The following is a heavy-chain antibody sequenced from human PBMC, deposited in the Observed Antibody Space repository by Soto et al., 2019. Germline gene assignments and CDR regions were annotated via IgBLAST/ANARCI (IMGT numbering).Heavy chain of an antibody. D-gene: IGHD2-8*01. Sequence: XGSLGLSCATSGFTFSRNGMSWVRQAPGKGLDWVSGISRTGRNTYYADSVKGRFTISRDNSKNNLFFQMISLVVEDEAVFYCAKNGFCGAPYGIDSWGQGTLVTVSS. J-gene: IGHJ4*02. CDR1: GFTFSRNG. V-gene: IGHV3-23*01. CDR2: ISRTGRNT. CDR3: AKNGFCGAPYGIDS.